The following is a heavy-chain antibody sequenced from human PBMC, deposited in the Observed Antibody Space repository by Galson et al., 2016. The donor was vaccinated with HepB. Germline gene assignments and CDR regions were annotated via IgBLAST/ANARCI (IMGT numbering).Heavy chain of an antibody. V-gene: IGHV3-23*01. CDR3: AKFRGNERDNYRMDV. CDR2: IFGGGVGT. CDR1: GFTFSSFA. J-gene: IGHJ6*03. Sequence: SLRLSCAASGFTFSSFAMSWVRQAPGKGLEWVSLIFGGGVGTFYADAVKGRFTISRDNSKNTLYLQMDSLRAEDTATYYCAKFRGNERDNYRMDVWGKGNAVRVS. D-gene: IGHD4/OR15-4a*01.